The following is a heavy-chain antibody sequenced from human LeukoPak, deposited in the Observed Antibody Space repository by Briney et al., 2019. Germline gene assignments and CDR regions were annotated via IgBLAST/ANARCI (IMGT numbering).Heavy chain of an antibody. CDR2: IYTSGST. Sequence: SETLSLTCTVSGGSISSGSYYWSWIRQPAGKGLEWIGRIYTSGSTNYNPSLKSRVTISVDTSKNQFSLKLSSVTAADTAVYYCARDVKSGYSYGSSDYWGQGTPVTVSS. D-gene: IGHD5-18*01. CDR3: ARDVKSGYSYGSSDY. J-gene: IGHJ4*02. CDR1: GGSISSGSYY. V-gene: IGHV4-61*02.